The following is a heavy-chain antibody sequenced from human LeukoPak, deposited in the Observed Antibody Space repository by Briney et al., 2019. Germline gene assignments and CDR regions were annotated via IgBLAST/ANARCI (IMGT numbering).Heavy chain of an antibody. J-gene: IGHJ4*02. CDR2: FNHSGST. CDR1: GGSFSGYY. CDR3: ARSGYSYEDFDY. D-gene: IGHD5-18*01. Sequence: PSETLSLTCAVYGGSFSGYYWSWIRQPPGKGLEWIGEFNHSGSTNYNPSLKSRVTISVDTSKNQFSLKLSSVTAADTAVYYCARSGYSYEDFDYWGQGTLVTVSS. V-gene: IGHV4-34*01.